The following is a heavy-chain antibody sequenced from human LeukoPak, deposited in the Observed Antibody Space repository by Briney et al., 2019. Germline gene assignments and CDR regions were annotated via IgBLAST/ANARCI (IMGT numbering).Heavy chain of an antibody. V-gene: IGHV3-66*01. J-gene: IGHJ3*02. Sequence: GGSLRLSCAASGFTVSSNYMSWVRQAPGKGLEWVSVIYSGGSTYYADSVKGGFTISRDNSKNTLYLQMNSLRAEDTAVYYCARDHGWEPNAFDIWGQGTMVTVSS. CDR3: ARDHGWEPNAFDI. D-gene: IGHD1-26*01. CDR1: GFTVSSNY. CDR2: IYSGGST.